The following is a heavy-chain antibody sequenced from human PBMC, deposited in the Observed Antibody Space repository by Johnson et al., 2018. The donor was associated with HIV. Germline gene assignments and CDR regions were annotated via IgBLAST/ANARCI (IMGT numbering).Heavy chain of an antibody. CDR3: ASAWGELDDAFDI. CDR2: ISWNSGSI. J-gene: IGHJ3*02. D-gene: IGHD1-26*01. V-gene: IGHV3-9*01. Sequence: VQLVESGGGVVRPGGSLRLSCAASGFTFSNYAMHWVRQAPGKGLEWVSGISWNSGSIGYADSVKGRFTISRDNAKNSLYLQMNSLRAEDTAVYYCASAWGELDDAFDIWGQGTMVTVSS. CDR1: GFTFSNYA.